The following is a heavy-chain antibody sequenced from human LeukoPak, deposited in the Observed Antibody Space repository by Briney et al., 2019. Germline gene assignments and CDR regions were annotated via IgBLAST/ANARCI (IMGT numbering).Heavy chain of an antibody. CDR2: IYPGNSNT. J-gene: IGHJ4*02. V-gene: IGHV5-51*01. D-gene: IGHD6-6*01. Sequence: GEALKISCNGSEYSFTSYWIGWVRQMRGKGLEWMGIIYPGNSNTRYSPSFQVQVTISADKSISTAYLQWSSLKASDTAMYYCARQGSIHFDYWGQGTLVTVSS. CDR1: EYSFTSYW. CDR3: ARQGSIHFDY.